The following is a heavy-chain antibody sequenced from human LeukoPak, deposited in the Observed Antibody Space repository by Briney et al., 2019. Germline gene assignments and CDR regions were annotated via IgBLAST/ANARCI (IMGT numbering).Heavy chain of an antibody. J-gene: IGHJ4*02. Sequence: SGTLSLTCAVYGGSFSGYYWSWIRQPPRKGLEWIGEINHRGSTNYNPSLKSRVTISVDTSKNQFSLKLGSVTAADTAVYYCARGRTHYDFWSGLTRYYFDYWGQGTLVTVSS. CDR1: GGSFSGYY. V-gene: IGHV4-34*01. CDR2: INHRGST. CDR3: ARGRTHYDFWSGLTRYYFDY. D-gene: IGHD3-3*01.